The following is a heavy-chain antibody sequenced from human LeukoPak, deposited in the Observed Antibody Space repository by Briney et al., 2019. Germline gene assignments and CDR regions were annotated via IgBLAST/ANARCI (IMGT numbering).Heavy chain of an antibody. Sequence: SETLSLTCTVSGGSISNYYWGWIRQPPGKGLEYIGYVYYTGSTTYNPSLKSRITVSVDTSKNQFSLKLRSVTAADTAIYYCARQGYDILTGYIDAFDIWGQGTMVTVSS. CDR2: VYYTGST. J-gene: IGHJ3*02. CDR3: ARQGYDILTGYIDAFDI. CDR1: GGSISNYY. D-gene: IGHD3-9*01. V-gene: IGHV4-59*08.